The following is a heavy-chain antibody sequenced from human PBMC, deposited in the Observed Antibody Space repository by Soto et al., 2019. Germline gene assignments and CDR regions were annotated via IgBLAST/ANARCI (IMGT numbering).Heavy chain of an antibody. CDR2: INPNSGGT. CDR3: ARDSGSYLGAEYYFDY. V-gene: IGHV1-2*04. CDR1: GYTFTGYY. D-gene: IGHD1-26*01. Sequence: QVQLVQSGAEVKKPGASVKVSCKASGYTFTGYYMHWVRQAPGQGLEWMGWINPNSGGTNYAQKFQGWVTMTRDTSISTAYMELSRLRSDDTAVYYCARDSGSYLGAEYYFDYWGQGTLVTVSS. J-gene: IGHJ4*02.